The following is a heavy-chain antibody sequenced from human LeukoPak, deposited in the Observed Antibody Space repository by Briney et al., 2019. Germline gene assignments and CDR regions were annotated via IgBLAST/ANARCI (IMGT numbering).Heavy chain of an antibody. CDR1: GLTFSKYS. V-gene: IGHV3-21*01. CDR3: AGPGDIVGADYGS. J-gene: IGHJ4*02. CDR2: ISSSSSYI. D-gene: IGHD1-26*01. Sequence: GGSLRLSCAASGLTFSKYSMNWVRQAPGKGLEWVSSISSSSSYIYYADSVKGRFTISRDNAKNSLYLQMHSLRADDTAVYYCAGPGDIVGADYGSWGQGTLVTVSS.